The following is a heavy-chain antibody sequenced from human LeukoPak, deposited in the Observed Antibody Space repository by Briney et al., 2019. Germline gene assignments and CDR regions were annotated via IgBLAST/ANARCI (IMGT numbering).Heavy chain of an antibody. CDR1: GGSFTGYY. D-gene: IGHD3-10*01. CDR2: ISHRGST. V-gene: IGHV4-34*01. Sequence: SETLSLTCAVYGGSFTGYYWSWIRQPPGKGLEWIGEISHRGSTNYNPSLKSRVTISVYTSKNQFSLKLTSGTAADTAVYYCARDSVIWFGELFWDYWGQGTLVTVSS. CDR3: ARDSVIWFGELFWDY. J-gene: IGHJ4*02.